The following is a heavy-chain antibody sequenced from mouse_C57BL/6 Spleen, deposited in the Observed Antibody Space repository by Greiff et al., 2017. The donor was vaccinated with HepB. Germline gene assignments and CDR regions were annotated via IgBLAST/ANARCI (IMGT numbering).Heavy chain of an antibody. CDR1: GYSITSGYY. CDR2: ISYDGSN. V-gene: IGHV3-6*01. Sequence: EVQLQQSGPGLVKPSQSLSLTCSVTGYSITSGYYWNWIRQFPGNKLEWMGYISYDGSNNYNPSLKNRISITRDTSKNQFFLKLNSVTTEDTATYYCARDWAYGSSYAWFAYWGQGTLVTVSA. J-gene: IGHJ3*01. D-gene: IGHD1-1*01. CDR3: ARDWAYGSSYAWFAY.